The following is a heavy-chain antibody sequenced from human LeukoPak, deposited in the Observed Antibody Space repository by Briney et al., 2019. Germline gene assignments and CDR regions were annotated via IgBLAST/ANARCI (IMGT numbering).Heavy chain of an antibody. Sequence: KPSETLSLTCTVSGGSISSYYWSWIRQPPGKGLEWIGYIYYSGGTNYNPSLKSRVTISVDTSKNQFSLKLSSVTAADTAVYYCARAFSGTRAFDYWGQGTLVTVSS. V-gene: IGHV4-59*01. J-gene: IGHJ4*02. CDR3: ARAFSGTRAFDY. CDR2: IYYSGGT. CDR1: GGSISSYY.